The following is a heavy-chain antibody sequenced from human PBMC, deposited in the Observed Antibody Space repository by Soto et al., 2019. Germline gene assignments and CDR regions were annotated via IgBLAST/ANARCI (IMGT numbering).Heavy chain of an antibody. CDR1: GGSISSYY. CDR2: IYTSGST. J-gene: IGHJ6*02. Sequence: QVQLQESGPGLVKPSETLSLTCTVSGGSISSYYWSWIRQPAGKGLEWIGRIYTSGSTNYNPSLKSRVTMSGDRAKNQFSLKLSSVTAADTAVYYCARDSGTSGYDFWYYYYGMDVWGQGTTVTVSS. CDR3: ARDSGTSGYDFWYYYYGMDV. V-gene: IGHV4-4*07. D-gene: IGHD5-12*01.